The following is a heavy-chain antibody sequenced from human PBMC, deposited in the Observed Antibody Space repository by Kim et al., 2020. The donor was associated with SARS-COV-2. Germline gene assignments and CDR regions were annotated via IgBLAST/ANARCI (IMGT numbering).Heavy chain of an antibody. V-gene: IGHV1-2*02. J-gene: IGHJ4*02. CDR3: ARVPYRCSSTSCGYLRY. CDR2: INPNSGCT. Sequence: ASVKVSCKASGYTFTGYYMHWVRQAPGQGLEWMGWINPNSGCTNYAQKFQGRVTMTRDTSISTAYMELSRLRSDDTAVYYCARVPYRCSSTSCGYLRYWGQGTLVTVSS. CDR1: GYTFTGYY. D-gene: IGHD2-2*01.